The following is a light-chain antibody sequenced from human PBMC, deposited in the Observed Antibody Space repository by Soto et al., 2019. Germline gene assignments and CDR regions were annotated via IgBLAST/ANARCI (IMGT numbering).Light chain of an antibody. CDR1: QSVLHSSNNNNY. Sequence: DIVMTQSPGSLAVSLGERATINCKSSQSVLHSSNNNNYLSWYQQKPGQPPKLLIYWASTRESGVPDRFSGCGSGTDFTLTISSLQAEDVAVYYCQQYYSTLSWTFGQGTKVDIK. CDR2: WAS. V-gene: IGKV4-1*01. CDR3: QQYYSTLSWT. J-gene: IGKJ1*01.